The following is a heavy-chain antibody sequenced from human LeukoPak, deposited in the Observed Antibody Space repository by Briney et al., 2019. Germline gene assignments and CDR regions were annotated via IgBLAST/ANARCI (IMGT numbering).Heavy chain of an antibody. CDR1: GFSFSTYW. V-gene: IGHV3-74*01. CDR3: ARDSHGGVDY. CDR2: SNGDGTDT. Sequence: GGTLRLSCAASGFSFSTYWMHWVRQAPGMGLVWVSRSNGDGTDTIYADSVKGRFTIYRDNAKNTLYLQMISLSAEDTAVYYCARDSHGGVDYWGQGTLVTVSS. D-gene: IGHD3-10*01. J-gene: IGHJ4*02.